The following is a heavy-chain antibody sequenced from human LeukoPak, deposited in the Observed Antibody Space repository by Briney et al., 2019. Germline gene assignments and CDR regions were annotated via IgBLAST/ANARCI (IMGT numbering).Heavy chain of an antibody. CDR1: GFTFSSYW. V-gene: IGHV4-34*01. Sequence: PGGSLRLSCAASGFTFSSYWMSWVRQAPGKGLEWIGEINHSGSTNYNPSLKSRVTISLDTSKNQFSLKLSSVTAADTAVYYCARVGTYYRSLDSWGQGTLVTVSS. CDR3: ARVGTYYRSLDS. D-gene: IGHD3-10*01. J-gene: IGHJ4*02. CDR2: INHSGST.